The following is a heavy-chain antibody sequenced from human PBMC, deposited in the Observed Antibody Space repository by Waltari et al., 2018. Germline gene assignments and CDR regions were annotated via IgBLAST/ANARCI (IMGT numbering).Heavy chain of an antibody. CDR3: ARETVTTVTRNRNYYYYYGMDV. V-gene: IGHV1-46*01. J-gene: IGHJ6*02. Sequence: QVQLVQSGAEVKKPGASVKVSCKASGYTFTSYYMHWVRQAPGQGLEWMGIINPSGGSTSYAQKFQGRVTMTRDTSTSTVYMELSSLRSEDTAVYYCARETVTTVTRNRNYYYYYGMDVWGQGTTVTVSS. CDR1: GYTFTSYY. D-gene: IGHD4-17*01. CDR2: INPSGGST.